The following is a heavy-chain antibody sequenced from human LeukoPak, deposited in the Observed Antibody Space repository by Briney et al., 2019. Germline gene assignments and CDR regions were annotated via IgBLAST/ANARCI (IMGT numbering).Heavy chain of an antibody. Sequence: ASVKVSCKASGYTFTSYGISWVRQAPGQGLEWMGWISAYNGNTNYAQKLQGRVTMTTDTSTSTAYMELRSLRSDDTAVYYCAALGGSGSYYYYYGMDVWGQGTTVTVSS. V-gene: IGHV1-18*01. CDR1: GYTFTSYG. J-gene: IGHJ6*02. D-gene: IGHD3-10*01. CDR3: AALGGSGSYYYYYGMDV. CDR2: ISAYNGNT.